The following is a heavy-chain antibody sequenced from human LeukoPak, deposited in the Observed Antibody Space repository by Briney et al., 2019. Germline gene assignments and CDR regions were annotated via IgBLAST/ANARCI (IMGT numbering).Heavy chain of an antibody. V-gene: IGHV3-30*18. CDR3: AKEYYYDSSGYYFRGDYYFDY. D-gene: IGHD3-22*01. CDR1: GFTFSSYG. Sequence: PGRSLRLSCAASGFTFSSYGMHWVRQAPGKGLEWVAVISYDGSNKYYADSVKGRFTISRDNSKNTLYLQMNSLRAEDTAVYYCAKEYYYDSSGYYFRGDYYFDYWGQGTLVTVSS. J-gene: IGHJ4*02. CDR2: ISYDGSNK.